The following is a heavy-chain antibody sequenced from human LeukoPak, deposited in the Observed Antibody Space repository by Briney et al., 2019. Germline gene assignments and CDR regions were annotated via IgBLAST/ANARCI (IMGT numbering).Heavy chain of an antibody. CDR2: ISGSGGST. CDR3: AKDGSVAYCGGDYKILDY. Sequence: GGSLRLSCAASGFTFISYAMSRVRQAPGKGLEWVSAISGSGGSTYYADSVKGRFTISRDNSKNTLYLQMNSLRAEDTAVYYCAKDGSVAYCGGDYKILDYWGQGTLVTVSS. D-gene: IGHD2-21*01. J-gene: IGHJ4*02. CDR1: GFTFISYA. V-gene: IGHV3-23*01.